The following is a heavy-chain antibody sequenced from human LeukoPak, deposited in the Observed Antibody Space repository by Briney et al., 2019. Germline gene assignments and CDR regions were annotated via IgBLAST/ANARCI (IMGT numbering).Heavy chain of an antibody. D-gene: IGHD5-18*01. V-gene: IGHV1-58*01. CDR3: AAHVDTAMVVAAYYFDY. CDR1: GFTFTSSA. CDR2: IVVGSGNT. Sequence: GASVKVSCKASGFTFTSSAVQWVRQARGQRLEWIGWIVVGSGNTTYAQKFQERVTITRDMSTSTAYMELSSLRSEDTAVYYCAAHVDTAMVVAAYYFDYWGQGTLVTVSS. J-gene: IGHJ4*02.